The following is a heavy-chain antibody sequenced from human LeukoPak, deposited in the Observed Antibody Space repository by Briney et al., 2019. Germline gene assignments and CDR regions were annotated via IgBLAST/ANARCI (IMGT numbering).Heavy chain of an antibody. Sequence: ASVKVSCKASGYTFTGYYMHWVRQAPGQGLEWMGWINANSGGTNYAQKFQGRVTMTRDTSISTAYMELSRLRSDDTAVYYCARDPGGGIVVVPAALGLDYWGQGTLVTVSS. CDR1: GYTFTGYY. J-gene: IGHJ4*02. CDR3: ARDPGGGIVVVPAALGLDY. V-gene: IGHV1-2*02. D-gene: IGHD2-2*01. CDR2: INANSGGT.